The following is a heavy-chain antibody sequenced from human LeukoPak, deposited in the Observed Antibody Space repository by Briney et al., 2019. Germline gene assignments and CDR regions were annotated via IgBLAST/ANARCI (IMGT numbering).Heavy chain of an antibody. CDR1: GFTFSIYG. CDR3: AKDGSRYGMDV. V-gene: IGHV3-48*04. Sequence: GGSLRLSCAASGFTFSIYGMHWVRQAPGKGLEWVSYISSSGSTIYYADSVKGRFTISRDNAKNSLYLQMNSLRAEDTALYYCAKDGSRYGMDVWGQGTTVTVSS. CDR2: ISSSGSTI. J-gene: IGHJ6*02.